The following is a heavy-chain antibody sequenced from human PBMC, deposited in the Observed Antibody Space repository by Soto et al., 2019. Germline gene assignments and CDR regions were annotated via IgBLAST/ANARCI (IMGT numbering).Heavy chain of an antibody. Sequence: QVQLVQSGAEVKKPGSSVKVSCKASGGTFSSYAISWVRQAPGQGLEWMGGIIPIFGTANYAQKFQGRVTITADESTSTAYMELSSLRSDDTAVYYCAREEGSSGHDAYDIWGQGTMVTVSS. CDR3: AREEGSSGHDAYDI. CDR2: IIPIFGTA. J-gene: IGHJ3*02. CDR1: GGTFSSYA. V-gene: IGHV1-69*01. D-gene: IGHD6-19*01.